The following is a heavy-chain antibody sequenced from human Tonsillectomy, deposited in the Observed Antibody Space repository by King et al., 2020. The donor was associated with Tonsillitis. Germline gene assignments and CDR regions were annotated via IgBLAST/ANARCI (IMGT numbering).Heavy chain of an antibody. CDR2: LTDSGSRT. Sequence: DVQLVESGGAWIQPGGSLRLSCAASGFTFSIYTMTWVRQAPGKGLEWVSVLTDSGSRTFYADSVRGRFTISRDNSKNTLFLQMNSLRDEDTAVYYYAKGQLTGDYDTYFDYWGQGTLVTVSS. D-gene: IGHD3-9*01. CDR3: AKGQLTGDYDTYFDY. V-gene: IGHV3-23*04. J-gene: IGHJ4*02. CDR1: GFTFSIYT.